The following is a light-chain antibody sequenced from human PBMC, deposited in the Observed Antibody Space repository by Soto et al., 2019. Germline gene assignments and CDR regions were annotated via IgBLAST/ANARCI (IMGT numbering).Light chain of an antibody. V-gene: IGKV1-5*03. CDR3: QQYTLCWT. J-gene: IGKJ1*01. CDR2: KAS. CDR1: QSISTW. Sequence: DIRMTQSPSTLSASVGDRVTIRCRASQSISTWLAWYQQKPGKAPRLLIYKASTLESGVPSRFSGSGSGTEFPLTISSLQPDDFATYYCQQYTLCWTFGQGTKVEI.